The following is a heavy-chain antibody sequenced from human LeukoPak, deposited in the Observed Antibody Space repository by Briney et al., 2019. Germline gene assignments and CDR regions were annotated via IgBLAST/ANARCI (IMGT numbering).Heavy chain of an antibody. Sequence: SETLSLTCAVYGGSFSGYYWTWIGQPPGKGLEWVGEINHTGSTNYNPSLKSRVTISVDTSKNQFSLKLSSVTAADTAVYYCARVGGNGWLFDYWGQGTLVTVSS. V-gene: IGHV4-34*01. J-gene: IGHJ4*02. CDR1: GGSFSGYY. D-gene: IGHD3-16*01. CDR2: INHTGST. CDR3: ARVGGNGWLFDY.